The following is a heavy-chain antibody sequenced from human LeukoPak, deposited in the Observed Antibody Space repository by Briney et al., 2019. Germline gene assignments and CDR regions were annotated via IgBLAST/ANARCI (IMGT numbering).Heavy chain of an antibody. J-gene: IGHJ4*02. V-gene: IGHV3-23*01. CDR2: ISGSGGST. CDR3: AKSNVLRFLEWLFSY. D-gene: IGHD3-3*01. Sequence: GSLRLSCAASGFTFSSYAMSWVRQAPGKGLEWVSAISGSGGSTYYADSVKGRFTISRDNSKNTLYLQMNSLRAEDTAVYYCAKSNVLRFLEWLFSYWGQVTLVTVSS. CDR1: GFTFSSYA.